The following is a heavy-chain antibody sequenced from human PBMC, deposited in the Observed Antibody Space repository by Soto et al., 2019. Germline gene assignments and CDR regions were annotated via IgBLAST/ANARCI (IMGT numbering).Heavy chain of an antibody. Sequence: QVQLGGSGGGVVQPGRSLGLSCAASGFTFSTYGMHWVRQAPGKGLGGWAVISDDGSKKYYADSVKGRFTISRDNSKNTLYMQMNRLRVEDTAVYYCATVRWIQAQGGFGMDVWGQGTTVTVSS. V-gene: IGHV3-30*03. CDR3: ATVRWIQAQGGFGMDV. CDR2: ISDDGSKK. D-gene: IGHD5-18*01. CDR1: GFTFSTYG. J-gene: IGHJ6*02.